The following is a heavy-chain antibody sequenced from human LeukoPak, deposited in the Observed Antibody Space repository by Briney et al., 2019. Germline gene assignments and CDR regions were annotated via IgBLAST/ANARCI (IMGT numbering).Heavy chain of an antibody. J-gene: IGHJ4*02. CDR1: GGSISSSSYY. CDR2: INHSGST. CDR3: AGLDTAMVKD. V-gene: IGHV4-39*07. D-gene: IGHD5-18*01. Sequence: PSETLSLTCTVSGGSISSSSYYWGWIPQPPGKGLEWIGEINHSGSTNYNPSHKSRVNISVDTSKNQCSLKLSSVTAADTSVYYCAGLDTAMVKDWGQGTLVTVSS.